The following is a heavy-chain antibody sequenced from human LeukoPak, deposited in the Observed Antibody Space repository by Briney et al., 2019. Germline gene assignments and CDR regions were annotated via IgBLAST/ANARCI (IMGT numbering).Heavy chain of an antibody. D-gene: IGHD2-2*02. J-gene: IGHJ3*02. Sequence: SVKVSCKASGGTFSSYAISWVRQAPGQGLEWMGGIIPIFGTANYAQKFQGRVTITTDESTSTAYMELSSLRSEDTAVYYCARGSVVPAAIRVGHDAFDIWGQGTMVTVSS. CDR1: GGTFSSYA. CDR3: ARGSVVPAAIRVGHDAFDI. CDR2: IIPIFGTA. V-gene: IGHV1-69*05.